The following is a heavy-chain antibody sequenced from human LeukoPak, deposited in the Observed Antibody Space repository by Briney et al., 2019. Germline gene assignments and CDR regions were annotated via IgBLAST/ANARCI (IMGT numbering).Heavy chain of an antibody. V-gene: IGHV3-21*01. CDR3: ARGGRGYDYVWGSYRPTY. J-gene: IGHJ4*02. CDR1: GFTFSSYS. Sequence: GGSLRLSCAASGFTFSSYSMNWVRQAPGKGLEWVSSISSSSSYIYYADSVKGRFTISRDNAKNSLYLQMNSLRAEDTAVYYCARGGRGYDYVWGSYRPTYWGQGTLVTVSS. D-gene: IGHD3-16*02. CDR2: ISSSSSYI.